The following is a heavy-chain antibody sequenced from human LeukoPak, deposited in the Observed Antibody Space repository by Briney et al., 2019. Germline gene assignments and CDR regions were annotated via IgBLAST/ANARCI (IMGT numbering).Heavy chain of an antibody. V-gene: IGHV3-21*01. CDR2: ISSSSSYI. D-gene: IGHD6-13*01. CDR1: GFTFSSYS. J-gene: IGHJ4*02. Sequence: GGSLRFSCAASGFTFSSYSMNWVRQAPGKGLEWVSSISSSSSYIYYADSVKGRFTISRDNAKNSLYLQMNSLRAEDTAVYYCASSRGGKAAAEYWGQGTLVTVSS. CDR3: ASSRGGKAAAEY.